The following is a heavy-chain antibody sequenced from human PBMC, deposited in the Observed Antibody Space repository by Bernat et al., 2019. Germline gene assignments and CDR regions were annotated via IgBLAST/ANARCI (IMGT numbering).Heavy chain of an antibody. V-gene: IGHV3-30*18. Sequence: VQLVESGGGVVQPGRSLRLSCAASGFTFSSYGMHWVRQAPGKGLEWVAVISYDGSIKYYADSVKGRFTISRDNSKNTLYLQMSSLRAEDTAVYYCAKGSPLPTVVIDYLYYGMDVWGQGTTVTVSS. CDR2: ISYDGSIK. CDR1: GFTFSSYG. J-gene: IGHJ6*02. D-gene: IGHD4-23*01. CDR3: AKGSPLPTVVIDYLYYGMDV.